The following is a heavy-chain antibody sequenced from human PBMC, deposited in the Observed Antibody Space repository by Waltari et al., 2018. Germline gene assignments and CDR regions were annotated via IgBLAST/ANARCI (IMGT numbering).Heavy chain of an antibody. Sequence: QVQLQESGPGLVKPSETLSLTCAVSGYSISSGYYWGWIRQPPGKGLEWIGSIYHSGSPYSTPSLKSRVTISVDTSKNQFSLTLSSVTAADTAVYYCASPLGGSGRHPAGWYFDLWGRGTLVTVSS. CDR3: ASPLGGSGRHPAGWYFDL. J-gene: IGHJ2*01. D-gene: IGHD3-10*01. CDR2: IYHSGSP. V-gene: IGHV4-38-2*01. CDR1: GYSISSGYY.